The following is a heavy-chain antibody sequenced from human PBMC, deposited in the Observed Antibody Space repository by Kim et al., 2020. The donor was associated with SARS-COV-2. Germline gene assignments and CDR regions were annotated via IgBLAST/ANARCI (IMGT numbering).Heavy chain of an antibody. D-gene: IGHD3-10*01. Sequence: YADSGKGRVTISIDNAKNSLYLQMNSLRAEDTALYYCAACYYGSGSRSDYWGQGTLVTVSS. V-gene: IGHV3-9*01. J-gene: IGHJ4*02. CDR3: AACYYGSGSRSDY.